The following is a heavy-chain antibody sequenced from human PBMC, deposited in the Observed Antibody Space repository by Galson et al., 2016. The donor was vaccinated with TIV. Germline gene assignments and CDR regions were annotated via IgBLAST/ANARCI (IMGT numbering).Heavy chain of an antibody. CDR1: GFTFSSFS. Sequence: SLRLSCAASGFTFSSFSMNWVRQAPGKGLEWVSSISSSSSYIYYADSVKGRFTISRDNAKNSLYLQVNSLRAEDTAVYYCARDGVGATVDYWGQGTLVTVSS. J-gene: IGHJ4*02. D-gene: IGHD1-26*01. CDR3: ARDGVGATVDY. V-gene: IGHV3-21*01. CDR2: ISSSSSYI.